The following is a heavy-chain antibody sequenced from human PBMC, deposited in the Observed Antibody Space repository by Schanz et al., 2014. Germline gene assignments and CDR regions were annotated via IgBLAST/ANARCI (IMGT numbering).Heavy chain of an antibody. J-gene: IGHJ4*02. CDR1: GFPLSNYR. D-gene: IGHD4-17*01. CDR2: TSNDGSFT. V-gene: IGHV3-74*01. Sequence: EVRLVESGGGLVQSGGSLRLSCVVSGFPLSNYRMNWVRQSPGKGLEWVSRTSNDGSFTTFADSVKGRFTISRDNAKNTLYLQMNSLRAEDTAVYYCVRDTDYHFDYWGQGTLVTVSS. CDR3: VRDTDYHFDY.